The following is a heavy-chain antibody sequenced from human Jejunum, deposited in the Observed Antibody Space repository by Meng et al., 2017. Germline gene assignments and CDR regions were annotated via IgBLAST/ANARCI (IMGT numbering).Heavy chain of an antibody. Sequence: GGSLRLSCAASGFIFSDYPMHWVRQAPGKGLEYVSTISSDGGSTYYANSVKGRFSISSDNIKNMVYLQMGSLRAEDTAVYYCARGSESIYSGSYSWGQGTLVTVSS. CDR1: GFIFSDYP. V-gene: IGHV3-64*01. CDR3: ARGSESIYSGSYS. D-gene: IGHD1-26*01. CDR2: ISSDGGST. J-gene: IGHJ4*02.